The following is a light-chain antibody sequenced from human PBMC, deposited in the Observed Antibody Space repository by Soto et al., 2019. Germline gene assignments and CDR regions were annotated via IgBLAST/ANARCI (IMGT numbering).Light chain of an antibody. CDR3: QQDNSYPLT. V-gene: IGKV1-5*03. J-gene: IGKJ4*01. CDR1: QTISSW. Sequence: DIQMTQSPSTLSASVGDRVTITCRASQTISSWLAWYQQKPGKAPKFLIYKASNLESGVPSRFSGSGSGIEFTLTISSLQPDDSATYYCQQDNSYPLTFGGGTTVEIK. CDR2: KAS.